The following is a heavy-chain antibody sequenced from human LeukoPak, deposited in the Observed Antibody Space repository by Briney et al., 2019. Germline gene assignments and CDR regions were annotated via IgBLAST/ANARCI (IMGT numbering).Heavy chain of an antibody. CDR2: IYYSGGT. D-gene: IGHD6-6*01. J-gene: IGHJ4*02. V-gene: IGHV4-59*08. Sequence: SETLSLTCTVSGGSISSYYWSWIRQPPGKGLEWIGYIYYSGGTNYNPPLKSRVTISVDTSKKQLSLKLSSVTAADTAVYYCARQSAYSSSSPFDYWGQGTLVTVSS. CDR3: ARQSAYSSSSPFDY. CDR1: GGSISSYY.